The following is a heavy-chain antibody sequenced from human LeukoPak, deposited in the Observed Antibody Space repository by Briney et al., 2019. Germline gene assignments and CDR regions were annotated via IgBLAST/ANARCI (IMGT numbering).Heavy chain of an antibody. Sequence: GGSLRLSCAASGFTFSGSAMHWVRQASGKGLEWLGRIRSKANSYATAYAASVKGRFTISRDDSKNTAYLQMNSLKTEDTAVYYCTRREYSSSFRDYWGQGTLVTVSS. J-gene: IGHJ4*02. CDR3: TRREYSSSFRDY. CDR1: GFTFSGSA. CDR2: IRSKANSYAT. V-gene: IGHV3-73*01. D-gene: IGHD6-6*01.